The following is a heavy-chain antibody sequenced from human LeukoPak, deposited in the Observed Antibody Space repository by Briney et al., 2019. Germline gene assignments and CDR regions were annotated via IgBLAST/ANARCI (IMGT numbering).Heavy chain of an antibody. CDR2: TFSGGDT. CDR3: ARDPSAVTANTYA. V-gene: IGHV3-66*01. Sequence: GGSLRLSCAASGFTVSNNWMNWVRQAPGKGLEWVSLTFSGGDTQYADSVKDRFTISRDASKNTLYLQMSNLRAEDTAVYYCARDPSAVTANTYAWGQGTLVTVSS. D-gene: IGHD2-2*01. CDR1: GFTVSNNW. J-gene: IGHJ5*02.